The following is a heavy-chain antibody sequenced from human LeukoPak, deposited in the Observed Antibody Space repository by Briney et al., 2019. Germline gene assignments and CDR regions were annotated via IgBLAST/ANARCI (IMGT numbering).Heavy chain of an antibody. CDR1: GFTFSSYA. CDR3: ARGYDRAVIITQ. J-gene: IGHJ4*02. CDR2: ISGSGGST. V-gene: IGHV3-23*01. Sequence: GGSQRLSCTASGFTFSSYAMSWVRQAPGKGLEWVSAISGSGGSTYYADSVKGRFTISRDNSKNTLYLQMNSLRAEDTAVYYCARGYDRAVIITQWGQGTLVTVSS. D-gene: IGHD3-10*02.